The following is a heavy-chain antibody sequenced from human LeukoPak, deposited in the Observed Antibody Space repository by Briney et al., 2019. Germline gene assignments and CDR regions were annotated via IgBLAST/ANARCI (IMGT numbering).Heavy chain of an antibody. J-gene: IGHJ4*02. CDR1: GGSISSGGYY. CDR3: ARGTAEYYFDY. V-gene: IGHV4-31*03. Sequence: PSETLSLTCTVSGGSISSGGYYWSWIRQHPGKGLEWIGYIYYSVSTYYNPSLKSRVTISVDTSKNQFSLKLSSVTAADTAVYYCARGTAEYYFDYWGQGTLVTVSS. CDR2: IYYSVST. D-gene: IGHD1/OR15-1a*01.